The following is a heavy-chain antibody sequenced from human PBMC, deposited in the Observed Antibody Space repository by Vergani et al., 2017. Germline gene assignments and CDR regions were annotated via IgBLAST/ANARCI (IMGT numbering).Heavy chain of an antibody. J-gene: IGHJ2*01. CDR1: GGSISSSSYY. Sequence: QLQLEESGPGLVKPSETLSLTCSVSGGSISSSSYYWGWIRQPPGKGLEWIGSMYYSGNTYYNPSLKSRVTISVDTSKNQFSLKLSYVTAADTAVYYCARDGNGDYGNWYFDLWGRGTLVTVSS. D-gene: IGHD4-17*01. CDR3: ARDGNGDYGNWYFDL. CDR2: MYYSGNT. V-gene: IGHV4-39*07.